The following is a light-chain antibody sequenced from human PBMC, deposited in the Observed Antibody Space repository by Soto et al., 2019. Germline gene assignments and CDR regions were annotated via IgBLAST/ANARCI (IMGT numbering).Light chain of an antibody. CDR2: GAS. J-gene: IGKJ1*01. CDR1: QSLRSD. V-gene: IGKV3-20*01. Sequence: EIVLTQSPATLSVSPGERATLSCRASQSLRSDLAWYQQRPAQAPRLLIHGASTRATGITDRFSGSVSGTDFTLIISGLEPEDFAVYYCQQYGTSPATFGQGTKVDIK. CDR3: QQYGTSPAT.